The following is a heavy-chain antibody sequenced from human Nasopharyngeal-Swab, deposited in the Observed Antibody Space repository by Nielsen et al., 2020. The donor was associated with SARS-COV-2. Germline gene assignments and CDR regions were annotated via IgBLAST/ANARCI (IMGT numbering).Heavy chain of an antibody. V-gene: IGHV2-70*01. Sequence: WMRPPPGKALEWLALIDWDDDKYYSTSLKTRLTISKDTSKNQVVLTMTNMDPVDTATYYCARIRDGFADYWGQGTLVTVSS. CDR2: IDWDDDK. D-gene: IGHD6-25*01. J-gene: IGHJ4*02. CDR3: ARIRDGFADY.